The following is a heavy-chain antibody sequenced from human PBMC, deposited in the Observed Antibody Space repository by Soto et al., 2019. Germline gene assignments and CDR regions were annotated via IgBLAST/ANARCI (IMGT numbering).Heavy chain of an antibody. J-gene: IGHJ4*02. CDR1: GGSISSSSYY. V-gene: IGHV4-39*01. CDR3: ARHCGSGGSCYSFDY. D-gene: IGHD2-15*01. CDR2: IYYSGST. Sequence: QLQLQESGPGLVKPSETLSLTCTVSGGSISSSSYYWGWIRQPPGKGLEWIGSIYYSGSTYYNPSLNSRVTISVDASKNQFSLKLSSVTAADTAVYYCARHCGSGGSCYSFDYWGQGTLVTVSS.